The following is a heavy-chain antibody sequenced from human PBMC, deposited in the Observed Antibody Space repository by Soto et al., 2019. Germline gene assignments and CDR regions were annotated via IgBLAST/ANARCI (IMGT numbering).Heavy chain of an antibody. V-gene: IGHV3-66*01. CDR2: IYSGGTT. CDR3: ARNGDSSDYRGWFDP. CDR1: GFTVSSNY. D-gene: IGHD3-22*01. Sequence: EVQLVESGGGLVQPGGSLRLSCAASGFTVSSNYMSWVRQAPGKGLEWVSGIYSGGTTYYADSVKGRFTISSDNSTNTLYLQMNSLSAEDTAVYYCARNGDSSDYRGWFDPWGQGTLVTVSS. J-gene: IGHJ5*02.